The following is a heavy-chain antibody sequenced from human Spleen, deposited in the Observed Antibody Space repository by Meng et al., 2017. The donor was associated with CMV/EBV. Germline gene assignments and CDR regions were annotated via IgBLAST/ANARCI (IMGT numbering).Heavy chain of an antibody. CDR3: ASADYDFWSGLI. V-gene: IGHV3-21*01. J-gene: IGHJ4*02. D-gene: IGHD3-3*01. CDR2: ISSSSSYI. CDR1: GFTFSSYS. Sequence: GGSLRLSCAASGFTFSSYSMNWVRQAPGKGLEWVSSISSSSSYIYYADSVKGRFTISRDNAENSLYLQMNSLRPEDTAIYYCASADYDFWSGLIWGQGTLVTVSS.